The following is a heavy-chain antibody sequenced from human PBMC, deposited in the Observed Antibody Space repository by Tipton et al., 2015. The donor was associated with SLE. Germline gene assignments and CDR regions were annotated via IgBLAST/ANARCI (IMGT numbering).Heavy chain of an antibody. CDR2: INPNSGGT. Sequence: QSGAEVKKPGASVKVSCKASGYTFTGYYMHWVRQAPGQGLEWMGWINPNSGGTNYAQKFQGRVTMTRDTSISTAYMELSRLRSDDTAVYYCARGEGITIFGAYMDVWGKGTTVTVSS. D-gene: IGHD3-3*01. V-gene: IGHV1-2*02. CDR1: GYTFTGYY. J-gene: IGHJ6*03. CDR3: ARGEGITIFGAYMDV.